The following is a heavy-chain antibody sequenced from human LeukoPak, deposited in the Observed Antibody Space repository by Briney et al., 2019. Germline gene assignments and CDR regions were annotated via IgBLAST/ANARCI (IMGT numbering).Heavy chain of an antibody. D-gene: IGHD6-13*01. CDR3: ARDGAYSASNI. V-gene: IGHV3-11*01. J-gene: IGHJ3*02. CDR2: VSNSGSTI. CDR1: GFTFSDEY. Sequence: GGSLRLSWAAFGFTFSDEYMSWIRQAPGKGLEWISCVSNSGSTIYYADSVKGRFTISRDNVKNSLYLQMNSLRVEDTAVYYCARDGAYSASNIWGQGTMVAVSS.